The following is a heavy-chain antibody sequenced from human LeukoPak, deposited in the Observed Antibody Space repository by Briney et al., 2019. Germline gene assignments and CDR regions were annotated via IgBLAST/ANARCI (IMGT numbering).Heavy chain of an antibody. V-gene: IGHV3-23*01. CDR2: MSGSGDIT. CDR1: TFTKAW. CDR3: AKDSPEGEWLLNY. D-gene: IGHD3-3*01. Sequence: GGSLRLSCVLSTFTKAWMNWVRQAPWKGLEWVSAMSGSGDITYYADSVKGRFTISRGNSKNTLYLQMNSLRAEDTAVYYCAKDSPEGEWLLNYWGQGTLVTVSS. J-gene: IGHJ4*02.